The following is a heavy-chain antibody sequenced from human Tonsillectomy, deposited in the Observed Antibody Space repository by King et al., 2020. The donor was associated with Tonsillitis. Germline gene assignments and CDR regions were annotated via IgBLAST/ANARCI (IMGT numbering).Heavy chain of an antibody. CDR1: GFSLSNTRMG. CDR2: IFSNDEK. V-gene: IGHV2-26*01. Sequence: VTLKESGPVPVKPTETLTLTCTVSGFSLSNTRMGVSWIRQPPGKALEWLAHIFSNDEKSYSTSLKSRLTISKDTSKSQVVLSMTNVDPVDTATYYCARTLPIFGVVANWFDPWGQGTLVTVSS. CDR3: ARTLPIFGVVANWFDP. D-gene: IGHD3-3*01. J-gene: IGHJ5*02.